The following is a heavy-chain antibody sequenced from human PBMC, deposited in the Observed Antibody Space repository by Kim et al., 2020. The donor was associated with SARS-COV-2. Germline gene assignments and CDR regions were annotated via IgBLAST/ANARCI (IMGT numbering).Heavy chain of an antibody. Sequence: ASVKGRFTISRDDSKSIAYLQMNSLKTEDTAVYYCTRGGYDSSGYDFDYWGQGTLVTVSS. CDR3: TRGGYDSSGYDFDY. J-gene: IGHJ4*02. V-gene: IGHV3-49*02. D-gene: IGHD3-22*01.